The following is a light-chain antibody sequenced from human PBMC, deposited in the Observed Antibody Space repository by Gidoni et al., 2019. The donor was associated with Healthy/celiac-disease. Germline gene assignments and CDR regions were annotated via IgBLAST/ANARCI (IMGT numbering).Light chain of an antibody. CDR1: QSVSSN. Sequence: EIVMTQSPATLSVSPGERATLSCRASQSVSSNLAWYQQKPGQAPRLLIYGASTRATGIPARFSGSGSGTEFTLTISSLQSEDSAVYYCQQYNNWPYTFGQXTKLEIK. J-gene: IGKJ2*01. CDR2: GAS. CDR3: QQYNNWPYT. V-gene: IGKV3-15*01.